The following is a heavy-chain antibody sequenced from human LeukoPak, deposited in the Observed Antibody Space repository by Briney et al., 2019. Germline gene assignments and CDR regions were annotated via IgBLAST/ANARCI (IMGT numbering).Heavy chain of an antibody. V-gene: IGHV1-18*01. CDR1: GYTFTSFG. J-gene: IGHJ4*02. CDR3: ARVNSPYYNILTGYFY. CDR2: SSASNGNT. D-gene: IGHD3-9*01. Sequence: ASVKVSCKASGYTFTSFGITWVRQAPGQGLEWVGWSSASNGNTKYAQKFQGRVAMTTDKSTSTAYMELSRLRSDDTAVYYCARVNSPYYNILTGYFYWGQGTLVTVSS.